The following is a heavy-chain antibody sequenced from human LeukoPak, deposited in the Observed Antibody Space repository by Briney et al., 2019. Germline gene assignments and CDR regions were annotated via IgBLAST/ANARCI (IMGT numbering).Heavy chain of an antibody. CDR3: AKGDDIVVVVAHAADY. D-gene: IGHD2-15*01. V-gene: IGHV3-23*01. CDR2: ISGSGGST. J-gene: IGHJ4*02. CDR1: GFTFSSYA. Sequence: PGGSLRLSCAASGFTFSSYAMSWVRQAPGKGLELVSAISGSGGSTYYAGSVKGRFTISRDNSKNTLYLQMNSLRAEDTAVYYCAKGDDIVVVVAHAADYWGQGTLVTVSS.